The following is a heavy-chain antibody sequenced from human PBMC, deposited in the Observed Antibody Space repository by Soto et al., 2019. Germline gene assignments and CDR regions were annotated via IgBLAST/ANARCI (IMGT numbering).Heavy chain of an antibody. Sequence: SETLSLTCTVSGGSISSGDYYWSWIRQPPGKGLEWIGYIYYSGSTYYNPSLKSRVTISVDTSKNQFSLKLSSVTAADTAVYYCARVIVATTYSDYWGQGTLVTVSS. CDR2: IYYSGST. CDR3: ARVIVATTYSDY. J-gene: IGHJ4*02. D-gene: IGHD5-12*01. V-gene: IGHV4-30-4*01. CDR1: GGSISSGDYY.